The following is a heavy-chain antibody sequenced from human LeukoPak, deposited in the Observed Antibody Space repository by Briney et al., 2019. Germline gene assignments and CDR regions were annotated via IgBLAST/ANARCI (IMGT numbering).Heavy chain of an antibody. Sequence: GGSLRLSCVASGFTYANYAMNWVRQAPGKRLEWVASITGTGGRGGIYYADSVKGRFTISRDNSKNTLFLQMSSLRAEDTAVYHCAKGDRGHCTCVKCHPFDHWGQGTVVTVFS. CDR3: AKGDRGHCTCVKCHPFDH. CDR1: GFTYANYA. J-gene: IGHJ4*02. V-gene: IGHV3-23*01. CDR2: ITGTGGRGGI. D-gene: IGHD2-8*02.